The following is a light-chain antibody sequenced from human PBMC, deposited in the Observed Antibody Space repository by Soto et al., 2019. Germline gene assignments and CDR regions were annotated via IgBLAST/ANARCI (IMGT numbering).Light chain of an antibody. CDR2: EVS. Sequence: QSALTQPASVSGSPGQSITISCTGTSSDVGGYNYVSWYQQHPGKAPKLMIYEVSNRPSGVSNRFSGSKSGHTTSLTIPGLQSEDEADYFCTSYTSSSTLDVFGTGTKLTVL. CDR1: SSDVGGYNY. CDR3: TSYTSSSTLDV. V-gene: IGLV2-14*01. J-gene: IGLJ1*01.